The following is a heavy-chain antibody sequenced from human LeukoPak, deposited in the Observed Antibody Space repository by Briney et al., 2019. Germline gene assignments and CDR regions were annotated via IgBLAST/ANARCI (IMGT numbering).Heavy chain of an antibody. V-gene: IGHV3-23*01. CDR2: ISTDGVGT. Sequence: GGSLRLSCAASGFTFSSSDMVWVRQAPGEGLDWVSAISTDGVGTVYADPVKGRFTISRDNSKDTLSLQMNTLRAEDTAVYYCAKSRGNWYFDLWGRGTLVTVSS. CDR3: AKSRGNWYFDL. CDR1: GFTFSSSD. D-gene: IGHD3-10*01. J-gene: IGHJ2*01.